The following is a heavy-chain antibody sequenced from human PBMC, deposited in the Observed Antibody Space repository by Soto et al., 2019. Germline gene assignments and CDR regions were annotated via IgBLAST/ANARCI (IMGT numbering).Heavy chain of an antibody. CDR3: SRDVVVGAKALNY. CDR1: GFTFSNYW. Sequence: GGSLRLSCAASGFTFSNYWMTWVRQAPGKGLEGVANIKEDGSEKHYVDSVKGRFTISRDNAKNSLYLQMNSLRVEDTAVYFCSRDVVVGAKALNYWGQGALVTVSS. D-gene: IGHD2-15*01. CDR2: IKEDGSEK. J-gene: IGHJ4*02. V-gene: IGHV3-7*01.